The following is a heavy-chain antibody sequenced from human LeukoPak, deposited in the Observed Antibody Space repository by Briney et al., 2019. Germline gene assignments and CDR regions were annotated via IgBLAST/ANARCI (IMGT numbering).Heavy chain of an antibody. V-gene: IGHV4-59*01. D-gene: IGHD3-10*01. CDR3: ARGFVASY. CDR2: IYYSGGT. CDR1: GGSISSYY. Sequence: SETLSLTCTVSGGSISSYYWSWIRQPPGKGLEWIGYIYYSGGTNYNPSLKSRVTISVDTSKNQFSLKLSSVTAADTAVYYCARGFVASYWGQGTLVTVSS. J-gene: IGHJ4*02.